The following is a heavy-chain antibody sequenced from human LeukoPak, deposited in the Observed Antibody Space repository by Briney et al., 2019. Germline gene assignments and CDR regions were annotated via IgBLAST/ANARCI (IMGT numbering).Heavy chain of an antibody. CDR3: ARAGVGGKWLVLDY. J-gene: IGHJ4*02. V-gene: IGHV7-4-1*02. D-gene: IGHD6-19*01. CDR2: INTNTGNP. CDR1: GYTFTSYA. Sequence: ASVKVSCKASGYTFTSYAMNWVRQAPGQGLEWMGWINTNTGNPTYTQGITGRFVFSLDTSVSTAYMQISSLKAEDTAVYYCARAGVGGKWLVLDYWGQGTLVTVSS.